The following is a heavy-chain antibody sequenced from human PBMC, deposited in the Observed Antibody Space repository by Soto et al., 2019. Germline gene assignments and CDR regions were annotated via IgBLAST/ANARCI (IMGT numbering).Heavy chain of an antibody. CDR3: ARVREWELRVYYYYGMDV. Sequence: ASVKVSCKASGYTFTSYGISWVRQAPGQGLEWMGWISAYNGNTNYAQKLQGRVTMTTDTSTSTAYMELRSLRSDDTAVYYCARVREWELRVYYYYGMDVWGQGTTVTVSS. V-gene: IGHV1-18*01. J-gene: IGHJ6*02. CDR2: ISAYNGNT. D-gene: IGHD1-26*01. CDR1: GYTFTSYG.